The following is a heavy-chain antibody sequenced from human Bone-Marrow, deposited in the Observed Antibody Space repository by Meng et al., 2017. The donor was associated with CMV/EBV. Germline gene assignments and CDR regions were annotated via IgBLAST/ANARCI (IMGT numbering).Heavy chain of an antibody. V-gene: IGHV4-34*01. J-gene: IGHJ4*02. D-gene: IGHD6-19*01. CDR1: GGSFSGYY. Sequence: SETLSLTCAVYGGSFSGYYWSWIRQPPGKGLEWIGEINHSGSTNYNPSLKSRVTISVDTSKNQFSLKLSSVTAADTAVYYCARTVAARGDFDYWGRGTLVTVSS. CDR2: INHSGST. CDR3: ARTVAARGDFDY.